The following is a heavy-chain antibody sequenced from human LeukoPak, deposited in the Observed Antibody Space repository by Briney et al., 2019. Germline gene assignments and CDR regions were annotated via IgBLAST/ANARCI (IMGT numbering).Heavy chain of an antibody. CDR2: IKQDGSEK. J-gene: IGHJ4*02. CDR3: TIDVRSEGIYY. V-gene: IGHV3-7*01. Sequence: GALRGSHTDSGDISTRCWMSGVRQAPGKGLEWVANIKQDGSEKYYVDSMRGRFTISRGSVKNSLCPQMISLRGEITAVYFCTIDVRSEGIYYWGQGTLVTVSS. CDR1: GDISTRCW.